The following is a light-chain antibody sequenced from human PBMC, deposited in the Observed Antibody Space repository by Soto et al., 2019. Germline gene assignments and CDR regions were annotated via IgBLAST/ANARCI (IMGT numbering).Light chain of an antibody. CDR3: QQYGSSPLFT. J-gene: IGKJ3*01. CDR2: GAS. Sequence: EFVLTQSPGTLSLSPGERATLSCRAGQSVSSNYLAWYQQKPGQAPRLLIYGASSRATDIPDRFSGSGSGTDFTLTISRLEPEDFAVYYCQQYGSSPLFTFGPGTKVDIK. V-gene: IGKV3-20*01. CDR1: QSVSSNY.